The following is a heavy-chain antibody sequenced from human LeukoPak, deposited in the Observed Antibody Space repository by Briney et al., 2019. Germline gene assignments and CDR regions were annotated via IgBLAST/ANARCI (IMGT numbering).Heavy chain of an antibody. CDR2: ISSSSSYI. CDR1: GFTFSSYS. CDR3: ARSSAFWSGYYRSTDY. J-gene: IGHJ4*02. Sequence: GGSLRLSCAASGFTFSSYSMNWVRQAPGKGLEWVSSISSSSSYIYYADSVKGRFTISRDNAKNSLYLQMNSLRAEDTAVYYCARSSAFWSGYYRSTDYWGQGTLVTVSS. V-gene: IGHV3-21*01. D-gene: IGHD3-3*01.